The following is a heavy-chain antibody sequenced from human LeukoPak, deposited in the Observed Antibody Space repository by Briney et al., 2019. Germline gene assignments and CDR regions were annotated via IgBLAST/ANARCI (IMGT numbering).Heavy chain of an antibody. CDR2: ISGSGGST. V-gene: IGHV3-23*01. CDR1: GFTFSSYA. CDR3: AKVSGGYFQH. J-gene: IGHJ1*01. Sequence: GGSLRLSRAASGFTFSSYAMSWVRQAPGKGLEWVSAISGSGGSTYYADSVKGRFTISRDNSKNTRYLQMSSLRAEDTAVYYCAKVSGGYFQHWGQGTLVTVSS. D-gene: IGHD2/OR15-2a*01.